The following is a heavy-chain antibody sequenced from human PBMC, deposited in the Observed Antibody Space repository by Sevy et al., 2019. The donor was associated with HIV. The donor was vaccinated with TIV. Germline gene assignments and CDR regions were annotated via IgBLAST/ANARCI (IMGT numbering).Heavy chain of an antibody. V-gene: IGHV1-2*06. Sequence: ASVKVSCKASGYTFTDYYIHWVRQAPGQGREWMGRINPNSGDSNSAQTFQGRVAMPRDTSTSTAYMELSRLRSDDTAVYYCARDRHVIAATESYYFFYGMDVWGQGTTVTVSS. CDR2: INPNSGDS. D-gene: IGHD6-13*01. CDR1: GYTFTDYY. J-gene: IGHJ6*02. CDR3: ARDRHVIAATESYYFFYGMDV.